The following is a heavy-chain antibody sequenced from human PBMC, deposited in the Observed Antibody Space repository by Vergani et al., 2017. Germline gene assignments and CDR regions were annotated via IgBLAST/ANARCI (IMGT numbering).Heavy chain of an antibody. CDR3: ARVRRDIVVVVAAYYYYYYMDV. Sequence: QVQLQQWGAGLLKPSETLSLTCAVYGGSFSGYYWRWIRQLPGKGLEWIGEINHSGSTNYNPSLKSRVTISVDTSKNQFSLKLSSVTAADTAGYYCARVRRDIVVVVAAYYYYYYMDVWGKGTTVTVSS. J-gene: IGHJ6*03. D-gene: IGHD2-15*01. V-gene: IGHV4-34*01. CDR1: GGSFSGYY. CDR2: INHSGST.